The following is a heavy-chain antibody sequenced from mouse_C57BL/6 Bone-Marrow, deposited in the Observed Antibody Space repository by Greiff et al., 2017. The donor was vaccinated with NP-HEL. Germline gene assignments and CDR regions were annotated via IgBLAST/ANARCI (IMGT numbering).Heavy chain of an antibody. J-gene: IGHJ1*03. D-gene: IGHD1-1*01. CDR1: GFTFSDYG. CDR3: ARRDYGSSGYFDV. CDR2: ISNLAYSI. Sequence: EVQRVESGGGLVQPGGSLKLSCAASGFTFSDYGMAWVRQAPRKGPEWVAFISNLAYSIYYADTVTGRFTISRENAKNTLYLEMSSLRSEDTAMYYCARRDYGSSGYFDVWGTGTTVTVSS. V-gene: IGHV5-15*04.